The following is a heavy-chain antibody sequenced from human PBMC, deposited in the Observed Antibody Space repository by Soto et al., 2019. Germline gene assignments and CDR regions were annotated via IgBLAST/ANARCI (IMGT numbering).Heavy chain of an antibody. CDR1: GYSVSDYF. J-gene: IGHJ6*02. D-gene: IGHD1-26*01. V-gene: IGHV1-2*02. CDR2: INPKTAAT. CDR3: ARIKWGLDYYNGMDV. Sequence: ASVKVSCKASGYSVSDYFIQWVRQAPGQGLEWVAWINPKTAATNYAKKFQGRVSLTWDTSFSTAYMEVTRLRPDDTAVYYCARIKWGLDYYNGMDVWGQGTTVTVAS.